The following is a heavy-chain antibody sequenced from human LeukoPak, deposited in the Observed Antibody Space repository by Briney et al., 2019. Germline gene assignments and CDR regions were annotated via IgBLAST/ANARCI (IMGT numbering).Heavy chain of an antibody. CDR3: ARDSAYYYDSSGFSGDY. Sequence: SVEVSCKASGGTFSSYAISWVRQAPGQGHEWMGGIIPIFGTANYAQKFQGRVTITADESTSTAYMELSSLRSEDTAVYYCARDSAYYYDSSGFSGDYWGQGTLVTVSS. CDR1: GGTFSSYA. J-gene: IGHJ4*02. CDR2: IIPIFGTA. V-gene: IGHV1-69*13. D-gene: IGHD3-22*01.